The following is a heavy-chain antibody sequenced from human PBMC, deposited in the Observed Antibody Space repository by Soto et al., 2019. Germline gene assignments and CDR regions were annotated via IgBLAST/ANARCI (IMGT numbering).Heavy chain of an antibody. V-gene: IGHV3-74*01. D-gene: IGHD3-22*01. CDR3: ARGDGDYYDGNGYLGRH. J-gene: IGHJ4*02. CDR2: INSDGSWT. CDR1: GFTFSSYW. Sequence: EVQLVESGGGIVQPGGSLRLSCAASGFTFSSYWMHWVRQAPGKGLVWVSRINSDGSWTSYADSAKGRFTISRDNAKNTVYLQMNSLRAEDTAVYYCARGDGDYYDGNGYLGRHWGQGTLVTVSS.